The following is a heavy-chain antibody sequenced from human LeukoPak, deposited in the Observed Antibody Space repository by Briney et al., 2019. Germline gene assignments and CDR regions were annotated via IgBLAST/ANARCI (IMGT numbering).Heavy chain of an antibody. CDR3: ARGSIAAAGTGPDYYYYHMDV. CDR1: GGTFSSYA. Sequence: SVKVSCKASGGTFSSYAISWVRQAPGQGLEWMGGIIPIFGTANYAQKFQGRVTITTDESASTAYMELSSLRSEDTAVYYCARGSIAAAGTGPDYYYYHMDVWGKGTTVTVSS. V-gene: IGHV1-69*05. J-gene: IGHJ6*03. CDR2: IIPIFGTA. D-gene: IGHD6-13*01.